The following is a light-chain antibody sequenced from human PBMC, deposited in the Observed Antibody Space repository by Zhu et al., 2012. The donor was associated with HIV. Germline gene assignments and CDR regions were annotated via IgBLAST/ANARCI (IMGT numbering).Light chain of an antibody. Sequence: IQMTQSPSTLSASVGDTVTITCRASQFIDNWLAWYQQKPGKAPNVLIYKASNLRSGVPSRFSGSGSGTEFTLTINSLQPDDFATYYCQQYNNYRYTFGQGTKVEMK. CDR2: KAS. V-gene: IGKV1-5*03. CDR3: QQYNNYRYT. CDR1: QFIDNW. J-gene: IGKJ2*01.